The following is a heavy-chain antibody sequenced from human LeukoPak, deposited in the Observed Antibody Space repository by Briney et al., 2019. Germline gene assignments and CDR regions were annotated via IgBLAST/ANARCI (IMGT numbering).Heavy chain of an antibody. Sequence: GASVKVSCKASGYTFTSYAMHWVRQAPGQRLEWMGWINAGNGNTKYSQKFQGRVTITRDTSASTAYMELSSLRSEDTAVYYCARADDLITMVRGVRLDYYYYGMDVWGKGTRVTVSS. CDR2: INAGNGNT. J-gene: IGHJ6*04. D-gene: IGHD3-10*01. CDR1: GYTFTSYA. CDR3: ARADDLITMVRGVRLDYYYYGMDV. V-gene: IGHV1-3*01.